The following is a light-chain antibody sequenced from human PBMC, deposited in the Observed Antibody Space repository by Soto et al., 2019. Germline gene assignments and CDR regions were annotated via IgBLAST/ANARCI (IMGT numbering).Light chain of an antibody. CDR2: GAS. J-gene: IGKJ1*01. Sequence: EVVMTQSPGTLSVSPGERATLSCRASQSISSNLAWYQQKPGQAPRLLIYGASTRATGIPARFSGSGSGTEFTLTISSLQSEDFAVYYCQQYNKWPPRTLGQGTKVEIK. CDR3: QQYNKWPPRT. CDR1: QSISSN. V-gene: IGKV3-15*01.